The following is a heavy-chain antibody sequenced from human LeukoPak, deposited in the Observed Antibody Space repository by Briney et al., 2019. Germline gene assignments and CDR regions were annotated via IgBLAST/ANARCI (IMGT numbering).Heavy chain of an antibody. D-gene: IGHD6-19*01. V-gene: IGHV3-23*01. CDR1: GFTFSSYG. CDR2: ISASGGTT. J-gene: IGHJ5*02. CDR3: ARVQFQWFDP. Sequence: PGGSLRLSCAASGFTFSSYGISWVRQAPGKGLEWVSAISASGGTTYYADSVKGHFTISRDNSKNTVYLQMNTLRVEDTAVYYCARVQFQWFDPWGQGTLVTVSS.